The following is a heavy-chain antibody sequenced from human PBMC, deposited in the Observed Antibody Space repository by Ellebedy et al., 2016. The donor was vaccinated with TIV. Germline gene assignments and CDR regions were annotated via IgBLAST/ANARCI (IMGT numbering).Heavy chain of an antibody. V-gene: IGHV1-69*05. CDR2: IIPIFGTA. CDR3: ARVMVRGVIIRSLGY. J-gene: IGHJ4*02. D-gene: IGHD3-10*01. Sequence: SVKVSCXASGGTFSSYAISWVRQAPGQGLEWMGGIIPIFGTANYAQKFQGRVTMTRDTSTSTVYMELSSLRSEDTAVYYCARVMVRGVIIRSLGYWGQGTLVTVSS. CDR1: GGTFSSYA.